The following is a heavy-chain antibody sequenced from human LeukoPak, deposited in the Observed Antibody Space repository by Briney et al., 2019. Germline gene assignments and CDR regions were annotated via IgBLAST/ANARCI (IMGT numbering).Heavy chain of an antibody. CDR3: ASYPTPGIGAAATFNY. CDR1: GFTFSSYW. Sequence: GGSLRLFCAASGFTFSSYWMNWVRQAPGKGLEWVANIKQDGNEKYYVDSVKGRFTISRDNAKNSLYLQMNSLRAEDTAVYYCASYPTPGIGAAATFNYWGQGTLVTVSS. J-gene: IGHJ4*02. CDR2: IKQDGNEK. D-gene: IGHD6-13*01. V-gene: IGHV3-7*03.